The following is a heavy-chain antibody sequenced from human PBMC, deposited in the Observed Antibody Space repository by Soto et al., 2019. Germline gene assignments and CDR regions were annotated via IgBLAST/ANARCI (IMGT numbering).Heavy chain of an antibody. D-gene: IGHD3-3*01. Sequence: ASVKVSCKASGCTFTGYYMHWVRQAPGQGLEWMGWINPNSGGTNYAQKFQGRVTMTRDTSISTAYMELSRLRSDDTAVYYCARDDDFWSGYLDYWGQGTLVTVSS. V-gene: IGHV1-2*02. J-gene: IGHJ4*02. CDR1: GCTFTGYY. CDR2: INPNSGGT. CDR3: ARDDDFWSGYLDY.